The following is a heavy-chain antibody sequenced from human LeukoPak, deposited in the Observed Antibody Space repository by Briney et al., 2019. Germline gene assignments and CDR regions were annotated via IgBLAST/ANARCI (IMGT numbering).Heavy chain of an antibody. J-gene: IGHJ4*02. CDR2: INPNSGGT. CDR3: ARAAVSWFGELLADYFDY. Sequence: ASVKVSCKASGYTFTGYYMHWVRQAPGQGLEWMGWINPNSGGTNYAQKFQGRVTMTRDTSISTAYMELSRLRSDDTAVYYCARAAVSWFGELLADYFDYWGQGTLVTVSS. V-gene: IGHV1-2*02. D-gene: IGHD3-10*01. CDR1: GYTFTGYY.